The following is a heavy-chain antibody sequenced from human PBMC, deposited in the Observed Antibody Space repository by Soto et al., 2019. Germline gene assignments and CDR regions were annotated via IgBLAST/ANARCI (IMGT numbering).Heavy chain of an antibody. D-gene: IGHD3-10*01. CDR3: ARVREGMVRGVPQYYFDY. CDR2: INPNSGGT. J-gene: IGHJ4*02. CDR1: GYTFTGYY. V-gene: IGHV1-2*04. Sequence: QVQLVQSGAEVKKPGASVKVSCKASGYTFTGYYMHWVRQAPGQGLEWMGWINPNSGGTNYAQKFQGWVTMTRDTSFSTAYMELSRLRSDDTAVYYCARVREGMVRGVPQYYFDYWGQGTLVTVSS.